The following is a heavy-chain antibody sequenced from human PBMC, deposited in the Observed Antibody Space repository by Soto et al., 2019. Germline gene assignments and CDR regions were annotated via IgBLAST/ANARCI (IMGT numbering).Heavy chain of an antibody. J-gene: IGHJ4*02. CDR1: GGSFSGYY. Sequence: SETLSLTCAVYGGSFSGYYWSWIRQPPGKGLEWIGEINHSGSTNYNPSLRSRVTISVDTSKNQFSLKLSSVTAADTAVYYCARKAVYSSSWYYPTPFDYWGQVTLVTFS. D-gene: IGHD6-13*01. CDR2: INHSGST. V-gene: IGHV4-34*01. CDR3: ARKAVYSSSWYYPTPFDY.